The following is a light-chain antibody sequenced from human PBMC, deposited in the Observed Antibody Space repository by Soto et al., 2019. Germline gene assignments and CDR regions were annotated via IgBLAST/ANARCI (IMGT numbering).Light chain of an antibody. Sequence: DIQMTQSPSSLSASVGDRVTITCRASQGISTYLNWYQQKPGKAPKLLIYAASSLQSGVPSRFSGSGSETDFTLTISSLQPEDFATYYCQQLHGYPITFGQGTRLEIK. CDR3: QQLHGYPIT. J-gene: IGKJ5*01. CDR2: AAS. CDR1: QGISTY. V-gene: IGKV1-39*01.